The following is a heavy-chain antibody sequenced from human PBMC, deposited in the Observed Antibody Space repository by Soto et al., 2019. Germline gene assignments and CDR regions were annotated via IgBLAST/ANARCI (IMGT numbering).Heavy chain of an antibody. CDR3: ASTTAVPHTRRSSYFFDY. D-gene: IGHD4-17*01. V-gene: IGHV4-61*01. Sequence: SETLSLTCSVSGGSVSDKTYYWSWIRQPPGKRLEWIGYVYYSGITNYNPSLKSRVTISVDLSKNRFSLRLSSVTTADTALYYCASTTAVPHTRRSSYFFDYWGQGTLVTVSS. CDR2: VYYSGIT. CDR1: GGSVSDKTYY. J-gene: IGHJ4*02.